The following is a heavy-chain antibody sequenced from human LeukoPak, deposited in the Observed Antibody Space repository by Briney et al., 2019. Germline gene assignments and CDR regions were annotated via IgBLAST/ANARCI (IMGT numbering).Heavy chain of an antibody. CDR1: GFTFYDYA. V-gene: IGHV3-9*01. D-gene: IGHD5-24*01. CDR2: ISWNSGSI. CDR3: AKDTEMATTITGGAFDI. Sequence: GRSLRLSCAASGFTFYDYAMHWVRQAPGKGLEWVSGISWNSGSIVYADSVKGRFTISRDNAKNSLYLQMNSLRAEDTALYYCAKDTEMATTITGGAFDIWGQGTMVTVSS. J-gene: IGHJ3*02.